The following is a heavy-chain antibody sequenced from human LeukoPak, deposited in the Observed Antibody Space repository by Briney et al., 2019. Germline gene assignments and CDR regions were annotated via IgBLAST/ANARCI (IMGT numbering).Heavy chain of an antibody. CDR1: GFTFDDYG. CDR3: ARFRTAMQLWKGYYFDY. V-gene: IGHV3-20*04. D-gene: IGHD5-18*01. Sequence: GGSLRLSCAASGFTFDDYGMSWVRQAPGKGLEWVSGINWNGGSTGYADSVKGRFTISRDNAKNSLYLQMNSLRAEDTAVYYCARFRTAMQLWKGYYFDYWGQGTLVTVSS. CDR2: INWNGGST. J-gene: IGHJ4*02.